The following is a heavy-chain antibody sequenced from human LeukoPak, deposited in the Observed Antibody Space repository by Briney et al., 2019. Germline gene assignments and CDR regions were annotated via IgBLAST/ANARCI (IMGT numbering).Heavy chain of an antibody. J-gene: IGHJ4*02. CDR2: ISYDGSNK. Sequence: GGSLRLSCAASGFTFSSYAMHWVRQAPGKGLEWVAVISYDGSNKYYADSVKGRFTISRDNSKITLYLQMNSLRAEDTAVYYCARERAKYSSSWYFGYWGQGTLVTVSS. D-gene: IGHD6-13*01. CDR3: ARERAKYSSSWYFGY. CDR1: GFTFSSYA. V-gene: IGHV3-30*04.